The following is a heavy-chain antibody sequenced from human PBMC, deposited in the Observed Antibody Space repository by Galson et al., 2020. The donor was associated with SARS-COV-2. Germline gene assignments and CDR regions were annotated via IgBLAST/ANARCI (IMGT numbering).Heavy chain of an antibody. CDR3: ARGEFLEFYYYGMDV. CDR1: GASIRSGRYH. V-gene: IGHV4-61*02. D-gene: IGHD3-3*01. Sequence: SETLSLTCTVSGASIRSGRYHWSWIRQHAGQGLESIGRIYTSGNTNYNPSLKSRVTISLDTSKNQFSLRLRSVTAADTAVYYCARGEFLEFYYYGMDVWGQGTTVTVSS. CDR2: IYTSGNT. J-gene: IGHJ6*02.